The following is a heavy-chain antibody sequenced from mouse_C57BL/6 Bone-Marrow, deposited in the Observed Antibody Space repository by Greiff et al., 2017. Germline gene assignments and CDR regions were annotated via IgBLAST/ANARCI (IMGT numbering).Heavy chain of an antibody. V-gene: IGHV1-52*01. CDR2: IDPSDSET. D-gene: IGHD2-3*01. J-gene: IGHJ3*01. CDR3: ARDDGYPRFAY. CDR1: GYTFTSYW. Sequence: VQLQQPGAELVRPGSSVKLSCKASGYTFTSYWMHWVKQRPIQGLEWIGNIDPSDSETHYNQKFKDKATLTVDKSSSTAYMQLSSLTSEDSAVYYCARDDGYPRFAYWGQGTLVTVSA.